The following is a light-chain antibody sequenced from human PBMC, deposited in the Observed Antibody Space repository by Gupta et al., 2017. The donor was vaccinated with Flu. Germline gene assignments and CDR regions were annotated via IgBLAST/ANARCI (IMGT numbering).Light chain of an antibody. CDR2: KDT. J-gene: IGLJ1*01. Sequence: YELTQPPSVSVSPGQTASITCSGDNLGDKYACWYQQKPGQSPVLVIYKDTKRPSGIPERFSGSNSGNTATLTISGTQAMDEADYYCQAWNSTTGVFGTGTKVTVL. CDR3: QAWNSTTGV. CDR1: NLGDKY. V-gene: IGLV3-1*01.